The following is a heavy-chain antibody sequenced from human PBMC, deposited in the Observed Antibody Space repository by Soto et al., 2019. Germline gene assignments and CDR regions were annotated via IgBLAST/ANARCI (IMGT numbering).Heavy chain of an antibody. J-gene: IGHJ5*02. Sequence: QVQLVQSGAEVKKPGSSVKVSCKASGGTFYSYTFSWVRQAPGQGLEWMGRIIPILGIANYAQKFQGRVTITADKSTSTAYMELSSLRSEDTAVYYCARFGDDPIMTIGGDPWGQGTLVTVSS. CDR2: IIPILGIA. CDR3: ARFGDDPIMTIGGDP. V-gene: IGHV1-69*02. D-gene: IGHD3-16*01. CDR1: GGTFYSYT.